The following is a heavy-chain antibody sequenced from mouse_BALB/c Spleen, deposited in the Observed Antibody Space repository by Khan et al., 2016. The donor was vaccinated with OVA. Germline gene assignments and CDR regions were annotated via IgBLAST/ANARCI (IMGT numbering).Heavy chain of an antibody. CDR1: GYTFTNNG. CDR2: INTYTGEP. CDR3: ARVGYSGTMDY. D-gene: IGHD2-3*01. Sequence: QIQLVQSGPELKKPGETVKISCKASGYTFTNNGMNWAKQAPGKGLKWMGWINTYTGEPTYAADFKGRFAFSLETSASTAYLQLNNLRNEDTSTYVCARVGYSGTMDYWGQGTSVTVSS. V-gene: IGHV9-3-1*01. J-gene: IGHJ4*01.